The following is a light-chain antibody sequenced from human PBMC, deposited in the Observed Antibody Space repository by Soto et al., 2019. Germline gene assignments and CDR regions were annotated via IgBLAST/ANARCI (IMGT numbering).Light chain of an antibody. Sequence: QSVLAQPASVSGSPGQSITISCSGTSNDVGSFNYVSWYQQVPGKAPKLLIYEVSNRPSGVSNRFSGSKSGNTASLTISGLQAEDEADYYCKSKTSSVTYVFGTGTKLTVL. J-gene: IGLJ1*01. V-gene: IGLV2-14*01. CDR2: EVS. CDR1: SNDVGSFNY. CDR3: KSKTSSVTYV.